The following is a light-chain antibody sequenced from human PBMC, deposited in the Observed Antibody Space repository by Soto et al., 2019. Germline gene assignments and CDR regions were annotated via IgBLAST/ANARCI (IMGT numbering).Light chain of an antibody. CDR2: AAS. CDR3: QQYTYWPLT. Sequence: EIVLTQSPGTLSLSPGERATLSCRASQSVSGSYLAWYQQKPGQAPRLLMSAASTRATGTPARFSGSGFGTEFTLSIASLQSEDFAVYYCQQYTYWPLTFGGGTKVDIK. CDR1: QSVSGSY. V-gene: IGKV3D-15*01. J-gene: IGKJ4*01.